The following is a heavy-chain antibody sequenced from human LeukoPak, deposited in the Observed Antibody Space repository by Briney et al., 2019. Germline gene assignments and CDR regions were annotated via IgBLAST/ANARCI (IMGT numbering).Heavy chain of an antibody. CDR1: GGSFSGYY. V-gene: IGHV4-34*01. Sequence: PSETLSLTCAVYGGSFSGYYWSWVRQPPGKGLEWIGEINHSGSTNYNPSLKSRVTISVATSKNQFSLKLSSVTAADTAVYYCARASYYYDSSGYSYWGQGTLVTVSS. CDR3: ARASYYYDSSGYSY. CDR2: INHSGST. D-gene: IGHD3-22*01. J-gene: IGHJ4*02.